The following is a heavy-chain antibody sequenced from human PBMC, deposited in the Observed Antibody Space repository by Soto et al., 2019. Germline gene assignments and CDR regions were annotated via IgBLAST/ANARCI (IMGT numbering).Heavy chain of an antibody. D-gene: IGHD3-22*01. CDR1: GFTVSSYD. CDR3: ARGGYDSSGYYGDDWFDP. V-gene: IGHV3-13*01. Sequence: EVQLVESGGGLVQPGGSLRLSCAASGFTVSSYDMNWVRQATGKGLEWVSAICTAGDTYYPGSVKGRFTISRENAKNSSYLQMNIQRAGDTAVYYGARGGYDSSGYYGDDWFDPWGQGTLVTVSS. CDR2: ICTAGDT. J-gene: IGHJ5*02.